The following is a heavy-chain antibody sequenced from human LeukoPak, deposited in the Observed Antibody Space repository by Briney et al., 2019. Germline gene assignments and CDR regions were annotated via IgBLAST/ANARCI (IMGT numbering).Heavy chain of an antibody. J-gene: IGHJ5*02. CDR2: ISGSRSYT. D-gene: IGHD6-6*01. CDR3: ARGYSSSP. V-gene: IGHV3-21*01. Sequence: GGSLRLSCAASGFTFSSYAMSWVRQAPGKGLEWVSAISGSRSYTYYADSVKGRFTISRDNAKNSLYLQMNSLRAEDTAVYYCARGYSSSPWGQGTLVTVSS. CDR1: GFTFSSYA.